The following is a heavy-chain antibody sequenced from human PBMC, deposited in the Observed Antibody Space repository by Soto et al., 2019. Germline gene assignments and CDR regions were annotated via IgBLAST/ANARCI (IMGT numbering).Heavy chain of an antibody. Sequence: ASVKVSCKASGYTFTGYYMHWVRQAPGQGLEWMGWINPNSGGTNYAQKFQGWVTMTRDTSISTAYMELSRLRSDDTAVYYCARDGGRDYYYYYMDVWGKGTTVTVSS. D-gene: IGHD3-10*01. V-gene: IGHV1-2*04. CDR3: ARDGGRDYYYYYMDV. J-gene: IGHJ6*03. CDR1: GYTFTGYY. CDR2: INPNSGGT.